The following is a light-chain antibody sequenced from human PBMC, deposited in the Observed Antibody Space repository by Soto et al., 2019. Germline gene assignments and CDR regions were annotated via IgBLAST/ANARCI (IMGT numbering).Light chain of an antibody. V-gene: IGKV1-27*01. CDR2: AAS. CDR3: QKYSSVPV. J-gene: IGKJ3*01. CDR1: QGIRNF. Sequence: DIQMTQSPPSLSASVGDRVTFTCRASQGIRNFVAWYQQKPGKAPKLLIYAASTLQSGVPSRFSGSGSGTDFTLTINSLQPEDVATYSCQKYSSVPVFGPGTKVEIK.